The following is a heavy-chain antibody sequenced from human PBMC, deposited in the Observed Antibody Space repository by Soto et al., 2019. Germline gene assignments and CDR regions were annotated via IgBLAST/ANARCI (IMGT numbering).Heavy chain of an antibody. CDR3: AKDFPSTRTYYYGSGSYGTGHYYYGMDV. V-gene: IGHV3-15*01. D-gene: IGHD3-10*01. Sequence: EVQLVESGGGLVKPGGSLRLSCAASGFTFSNAWMSWVRQAPGKGLEWVGRIKSKTDGGTTDYAAPVKGRFTISRDNSKNTLYLQMNSLRAEDTAVYYCAKDFPSTRTYYYGSGSYGTGHYYYGMDVWGQGTTVTVSS. J-gene: IGHJ6*02. CDR1: GFTFSNAW. CDR2: IKSKTDGGTT.